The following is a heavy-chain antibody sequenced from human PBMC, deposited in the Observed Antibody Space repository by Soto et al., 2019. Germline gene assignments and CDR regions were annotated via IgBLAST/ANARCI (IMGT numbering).Heavy chain of an antibody. J-gene: IGHJ4*02. Sequence: PSETLSLTCAVSGGSVSSGSYFWTWIRPSPGKVLEWIGYITDVGSTNYNPSLKSRVTISADTTKNHFSLNLRSVTAADTAVYYCARQRGLTVQYFFDFWGQGIPVTLSS. CDR3: ARQRGLTVQYFFDF. CDR1: GGSVSSGSYF. V-gene: IGHV4-61*03. CDR2: ITDVGST. D-gene: IGHD6-25*01.